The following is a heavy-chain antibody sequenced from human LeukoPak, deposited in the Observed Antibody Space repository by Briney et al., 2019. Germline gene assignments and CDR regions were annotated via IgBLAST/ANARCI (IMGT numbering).Heavy chain of an antibody. Sequence: GESLKISCKGSGYSFTSYWIGWVRQMPGKGLEWMGIIYPGDSDTRISPSFQGQVTISADKSSSTAYLQWSSLKASDTAMYYCARHRGVYSSSTPIDYWGQGALVTVSS. D-gene: IGHD6-6*01. V-gene: IGHV5-51*01. CDR1: GYSFTSYW. J-gene: IGHJ4*02. CDR3: ARHRGVYSSSTPIDY. CDR2: IYPGDSDT.